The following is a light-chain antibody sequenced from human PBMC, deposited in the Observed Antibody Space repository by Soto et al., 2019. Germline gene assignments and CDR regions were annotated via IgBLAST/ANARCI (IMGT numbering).Light chain of an antibody. Sequence: DIQMTQSPSSVSASVGDRVTITCRASQGITSWLAWYQQKPGKAPKLLIYRASNLQSGVPSRFNGSGSGTDFTLTISRRQPADFATYYFLQTTPFPLIFVAGTMMEIK. J-gene: IGKJ4*01. V-gene: IGKV1-12*01. CDR2: RAS. CDR3: LQTTPFPLI. CDR1: QGITSW.